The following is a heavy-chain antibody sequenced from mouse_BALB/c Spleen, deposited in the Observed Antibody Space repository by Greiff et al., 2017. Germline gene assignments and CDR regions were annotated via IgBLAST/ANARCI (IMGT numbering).Heavy chain of an antibody. D-gene: IGHD4-1*01. J-gene: IGHJ3*01. V-gene: IGHV2-9*02. CDR3: ARDRGLGPFAY. CDR1: GFSLTSYG. Sequence: VQLKESGPGLVAPSQSLSITCTVSGFSLTSYGVHWVRQPPGKGLEWLGVIWAGGSTNYNSALMSRLSISKDNSKSQVFLKMNSRQTDDTAMYYCARDRGLGPFAYWGQGTLVTVSA. CDR2: IWAGGST.